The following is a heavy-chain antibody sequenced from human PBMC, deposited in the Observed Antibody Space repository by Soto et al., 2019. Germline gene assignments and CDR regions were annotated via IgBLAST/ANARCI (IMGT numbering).Heavy chain of an antibody. CDR3: ARQQLYYYYYGMDV. V-gene: IGHV3-7*05. CDR1: GVNCGDHG. D-gene: IGHD6-13*01. CDR2: IKQDGSDK. J-gene: IGHJ6*02. Sequence: PGGFHRLCSAAAGVNCGDHGGHRVRQATGKGLEWVANIKQDGSDKYYVDSVKGRFTISRDNAENSLYLQMNSLRAEDTAVYYCARQQLYYYYYGMDVWGQGTTVTVSS.